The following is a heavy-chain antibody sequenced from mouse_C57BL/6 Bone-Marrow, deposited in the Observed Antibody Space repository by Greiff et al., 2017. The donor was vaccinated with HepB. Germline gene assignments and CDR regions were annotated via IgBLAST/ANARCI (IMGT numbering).Heavy chain of an antibody. D-gene: IGHD2-1*01. CDR3: ARHFYGNYEGYYFDY. CDR1: GYTFTEYT. Sequence: KQSCKASGYTFTEYTIHWVKQRSGQGLEWIGWFYPGSGSIKYNEKFKDKATLTADKSSSTVYMELSRLTSEDSAVYFCARHFYGNYEGYYFDYWGQGTTLTVSS. CDR2: FYPGSGSI. J-gene: IGHJ2*01. V-gene: IGHV1-62-2*01.